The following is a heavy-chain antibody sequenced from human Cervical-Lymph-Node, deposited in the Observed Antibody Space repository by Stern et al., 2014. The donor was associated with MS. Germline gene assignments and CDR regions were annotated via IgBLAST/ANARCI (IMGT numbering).Heavy chain of an antibody. V-gene: IGHV4-59*08. CDR2: IYINGNT. D-gene: IGHD5-24*01. J-gene: IGHJ6*02. Sequence: QVQLMQSGPGLVKPSETLSLTCTVSGGSISSYYWSWIRQPPGKGLEWIGYIYINGNTNYNPSLKNRVTISVDASKDQFSLKLSSVTAADTAVYFCARHQATGYNYISYYYGLDVWGQGTTVTVSS. CDR3: ARHQATGYNYISYYYGLDV. CDR1: GGSISSYY.